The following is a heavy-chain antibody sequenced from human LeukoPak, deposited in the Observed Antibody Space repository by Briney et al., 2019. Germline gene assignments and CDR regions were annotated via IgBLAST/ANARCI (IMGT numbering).Heavy chain of an antibody. J-gene: IGHJ4*02. CDR3: AKDSLLATIITLLFFDY. V-gene: IGHV3-30*18. CDR2: ISYDGSNK. Sequence: GGSLRLSCAASGFTFSSYGMHWVRQAPGKGLEWVAVISYDGSNKYYADSVKGRFTISKDNSKNTLYLQMNSLRAEDTAVYYCAKDSLLATIITLLFFDYWGQGTLVTVSS. D-gene: IGHD5-12*01. CDR1: GFTFSSYG.